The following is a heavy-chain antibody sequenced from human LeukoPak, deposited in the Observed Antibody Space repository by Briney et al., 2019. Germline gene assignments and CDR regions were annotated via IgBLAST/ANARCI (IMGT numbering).Heavy chain of an antibody. J-gene: IGHJ4*02. V-gene: IGHV3-7*03. CDR3: ARVIVAVVGQSDHYDS. CDR1: GFSLHNYW. D-gene: IGHD6-19*01. CDR2: IEGDARSQ. Sequence: PGGSLRLSCTASGFSLHNYWMTWVRQGPGKGLEWVANIEGDARSQYYGDPVKGRFTISRDNAENSLYLQMDSLRAEDTATYYCARVIVAVVGQSDHYDSWGPGTVVTVSS.